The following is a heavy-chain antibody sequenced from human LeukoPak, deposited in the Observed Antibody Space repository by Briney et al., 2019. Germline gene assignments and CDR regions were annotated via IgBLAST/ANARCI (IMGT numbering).Heavy chain of an antibody. CDR2: IYYSGST. V-gene: IGHV4-39*07. Sequence: SETLSLTCTVSGGSISSSSYYWGWIRQPPGKGLEWIGSIYYSGSTYYNPSLRSRVTISVDSSKNQFSLNVNSVTAADTAMYYCATVIHHYDTSDYSPFDFWGQGTLVTVSS. CDR1: GGSISSSSYY. CDR3: ATVIHHYDTSDYSPFDF. J-gene: IGHJ1*01. D-gene: IGHD3-22*01.